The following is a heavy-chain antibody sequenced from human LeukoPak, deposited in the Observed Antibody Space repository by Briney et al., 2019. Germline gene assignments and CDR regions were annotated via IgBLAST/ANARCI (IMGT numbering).Heavy chain of an antibody. Sequence: GRSLRLSCAASGFTFDDYAMHWVRQAPGKGLEWVSGISWNSGSIGYADSVKGRFTISRDNAKNSLYLQMNNLRAEDTALYYCAKDMHYDSSGYYHTTFDYWGQGTLVTVSS. D-gene: IGHD3-22*01. CDR3: AKDMHYDSSGYYHTTFDY. V-gene: IGHV3-9*01. J-gene: IGHJ4*02. CDR2: ISWNSGSI. CDR1: GFTFDDYA.